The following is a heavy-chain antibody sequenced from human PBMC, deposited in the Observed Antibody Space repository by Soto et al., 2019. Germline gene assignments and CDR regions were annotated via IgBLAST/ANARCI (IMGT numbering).Heavy chain of an antibody. V-gene: IGHV1-2*04. CDR2: INPNSGGT. D-gene: IGHD3-22*01. CDR3: ARETYYYDRSGYPVACDI. Sequence: ASVKVSCKASGYTFTGYYMHWVRQAPGQGLEWMGWINPNSGGTNYAQKFQGWVTMTRDTSISPAYMELSRLRSDDTAVYYCARETYYYDRSGYPVACDIWGQGTMVTVSS. J-gene: IGHJ3*02. CDR1: GYTFTGYY.